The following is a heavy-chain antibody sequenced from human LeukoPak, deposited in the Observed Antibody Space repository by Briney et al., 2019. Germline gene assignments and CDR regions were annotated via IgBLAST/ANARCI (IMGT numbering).Heavy chain of an antibody. CDR2: ISGSGGST. D-gene: IGHD2-2*01. CDR1: GFAFSSYA. Sequence: GGFLRLSCAASGFAFSSYAMSWVRQAPGKGLEWVSAISGSGGSTYYADSVKGRFTISRDNSKNTLYLQMNSLRAEDTAVYYCAKDAPVNIVVVPAANSWGQGTLVTVSS. J-gene: IGHJ4*02. CDR3: AKDAPVNIVVVPAANS. V-gene: IGHV3-23*01.